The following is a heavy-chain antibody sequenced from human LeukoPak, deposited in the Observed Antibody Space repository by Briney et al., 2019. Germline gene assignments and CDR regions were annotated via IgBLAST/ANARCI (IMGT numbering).Heavy chain of an antibody. J-gene: IGHJ4*02. CDR1: GFTFSSYA. CDR2: ISGSGGST. Sequence: GGSLRLSCAASGFTFSSYAMSWVRQAPGKGLEWVSAISGSGGSTYYADSVKDRFTISRDNSKNTLYLQMNSLRAEDTAVYYCAKDPLKYYGSGSPIDYWGQGTLVTVSS. CDR3: AKDPLKYYGSGSPIDY. D-gene: IGHD3-10*01. V-gene: IGHV3-23*01.